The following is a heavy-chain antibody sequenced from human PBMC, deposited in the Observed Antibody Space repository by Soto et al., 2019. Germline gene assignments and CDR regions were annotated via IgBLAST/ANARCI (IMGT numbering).Heavy chain of an antibody. CDR2: IKYDGSET. J-gene: IGHJ4*02. CDR3: ARYSSAWGL. Sequence: GGSLRLSCAASGFTFSTYLMSWVRQAPGKGLEWVANIKYDGSETYYVDSVKGRFTISRDNAKNSLYLQMNSLRSEDTAVYYCARYSSAWGLWGQGTLVTVSS. D-gene: IGHD6-19*01. V-gene: IGHV3-7*01. CDR1: GFTFSTYL.